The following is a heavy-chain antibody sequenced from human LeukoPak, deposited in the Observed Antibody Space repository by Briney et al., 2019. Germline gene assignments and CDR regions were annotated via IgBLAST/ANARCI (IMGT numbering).Heavy chain of an antibody. J-gene: IGHJ3*02. CDR2: ISTSSSYI. V-gene: IGHV3-21*01. Sequence: PGGSLRLSCAASGFTFSSYSMNWVRQAPGKGLEWVSSISTSSSYIYYADSVKGRFTISRDNAKKSLYLQMNSLRADDTAVYYCARGASVVAGNDNAFDIWGQGTMVTVSS. CDR3: ARGASVVAGNDNAFDI. D-gene: IGHD6-19*01. CDR1: GFTFSSYS.